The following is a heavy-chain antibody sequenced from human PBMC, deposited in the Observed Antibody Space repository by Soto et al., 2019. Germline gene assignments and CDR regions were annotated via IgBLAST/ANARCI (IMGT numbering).Heavy chain of an antibody. CDR2: IWDDGSNK. D-gene: IGHD3-16*02. J-gene: IGHJ3*02. Sequence: QGQLVESGGGVVQPGRSLRLSCAASGFTFSSYGMHWVRQAPGKGLEWVAVIWDDGSNKYYADSVKGRFTISRDNSKNTVYRKKNSLRAEETAVYYCARAGPLMITFVGVIADDAFDIWGQGTMVTVSS. CDR1: GFTFSSYG. V-gene: IGHV3-33*01. CDR3: ARAGPLMITFVGVIADDAFDI.